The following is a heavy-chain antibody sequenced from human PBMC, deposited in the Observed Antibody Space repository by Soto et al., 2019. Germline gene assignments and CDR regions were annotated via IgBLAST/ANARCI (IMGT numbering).Heavy chain of an antibody. V-gene: IGHV1-69*04. D-gene: IGHD3-22*01. CDR2: IIPILGIA. CDR1: GGTFSSYT. Sequence: ASVKVSCKASGGTFSSYTISWVRQAPGQGLEWMGRIIPILGIANYAQKFQGRVTITADESTSTAYMELSSLRSEDTAVYYCAREGDYYDSSGYLAPLGPFDYWGQGTLVTVSS. CDR3: AREGDYYDSSGYLAPLGPFDY. J-gene: IGHJ4*02.